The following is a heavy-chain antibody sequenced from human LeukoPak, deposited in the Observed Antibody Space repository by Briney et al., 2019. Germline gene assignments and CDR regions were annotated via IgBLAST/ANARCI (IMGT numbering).Heavy chain of an antibody. V-gene: IGHV3-21*01. Sequence: GGSLRLSCAASGFTFSSYNMNWVRQAPGKGLEWVSSISSSSSYIYYADSVKGRFTISRDNAKNSLYLQMNSLRAEDTAVYYCARDGATLGYCGSASCYGSVALDIWGPGTMVTVSS. D-gene: IGHD2-2*01. CDR1: GFTFSSYN. J-gene: IGHJ3*02. CDR3: ARDGATLGYCGSASCYGSVALDI. CDR2: ISSSSSYI.